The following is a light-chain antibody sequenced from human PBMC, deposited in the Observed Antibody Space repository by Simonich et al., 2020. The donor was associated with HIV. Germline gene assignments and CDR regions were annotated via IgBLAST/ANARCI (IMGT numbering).Light chain of an antibody. CDR1: ALPKKY. Sequence: SYEVTQPPSVSVSPGQTARITCSGDALPKKYAYWYQQKSGQAPVLVIYEDSRRPSGIPERFSGSSSGTVATLTISGAQVEDEADYYCYSTDSSGNHRVFGGGTKLTVL. CDR3: YSTDSSGNHRV. V-gene: IGLV3-10*01. J-gene: IGLJ2*01. CDR2: EDS.